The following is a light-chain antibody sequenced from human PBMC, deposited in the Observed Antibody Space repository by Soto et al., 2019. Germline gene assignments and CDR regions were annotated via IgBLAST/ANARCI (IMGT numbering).Light chain of an antibody. CDR3: QSYDSSLSGHVV. CDR1: NSNIGPSND. J-gene: IGLJ2*01. V-gene: IGLV1-40*01. Sequence: QSVLTQPPSVSGAPGQRVTISCTGGNSNIGPSNDVHWYQQIPGAAPKLLIYGDNNRPSGVPDRFSGSKSGTSASLAITGLQADDEADYYCQSYDSSLSGHVVFGGGTKLTVL. CDR2: GDN.